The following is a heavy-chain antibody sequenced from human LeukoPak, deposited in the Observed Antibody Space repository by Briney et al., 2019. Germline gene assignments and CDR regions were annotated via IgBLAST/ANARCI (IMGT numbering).Heavy chain of an antibody. CDR3: ARDPVYDSSDLGYFQH. CDR2: TYYRSKWYN. J-gene: IGHJ1*01. Sequence: SQTLSLTCAISGDSVSSNSAAWNWIRQSPSRGLEWLGRTYYRSKWYNDYAVSVKSRITINPDTSKNQFSLQLNSVTPEDTAVYYCARDPVYDSSDLGYFQHWGQGTLVTVSS. V-gene: IGHV6-1*01. CDR1: GDSVSSNSAA. D-gene: IGHD3-22*01.